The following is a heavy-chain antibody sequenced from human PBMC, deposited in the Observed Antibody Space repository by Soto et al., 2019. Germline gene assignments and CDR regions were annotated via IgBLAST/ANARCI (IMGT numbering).Heavy chain of an antibody. J-gene: IGHJ4*02. CDR3: AKDATYYDNPVPGAYFDS. CDR2: ISFDGTTK. V-gene: IGHV3-30*18. CDR1: GFPFCNCR. D-gene: IGHD3-9*01. Sequence: LRGSCEGSGFPFCNCRINWVRQAPGKGLGWVAIISFDGTTKVYADAVKVRFTISRDNSKNTVFLQMNGLRVEDTAVYYCAKDATYYDNPVPGAYFDSWGQGTPVTVSS.